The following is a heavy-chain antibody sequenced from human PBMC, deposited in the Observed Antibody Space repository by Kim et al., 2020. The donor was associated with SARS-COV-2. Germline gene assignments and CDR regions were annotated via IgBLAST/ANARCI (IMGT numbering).Heavy chain of an antibody. D-gene: IGHD2-21*01. CDR2: IYHSGTT. J-gene: IGHJ5*02. V-gene: IGHV4-4*02. Sequence: SETLSLTCTVSGASISSGYWWSWLRQPPGKGLEWLGDIYHSGTTDYNPSLKSRVTISVDKSKSQFSLQLSSVSDADTAVYYCARLVVSPAIKFDPWGQGTRVTVPS. CDR3: ARLVVSPAIKFDP. CDR1: GASISSGYW.